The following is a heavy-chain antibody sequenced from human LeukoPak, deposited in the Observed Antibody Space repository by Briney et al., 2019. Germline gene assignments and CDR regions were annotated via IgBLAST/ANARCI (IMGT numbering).Heavy chain of an antibody. CDR1: GFTVSSNY. CDR3: AREAGTGFLHYYYYGMDV. D-gene: IGHD2-8*02. V-gene: IGHV3-53*01. CDR2: IYSGGST. J-gene: IGHJ6*02. Sequence: GGSLRLSCAASGFTVSSNYMSWVRQAPGKGLEWVSVIYSGGSTYYADSVKGRFTISRDNSKSTLYLQMNSLRAEDTAVYYCAREAGTGFLHYYYYGMDVWGQGTTVTVSS.